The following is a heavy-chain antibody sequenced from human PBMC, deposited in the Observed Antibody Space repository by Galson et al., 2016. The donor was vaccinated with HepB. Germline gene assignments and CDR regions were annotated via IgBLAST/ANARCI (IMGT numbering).Heavy chain of an antibody. D-gene: IGHD2-15*01. CDR3: VQGPRNVDVGVAATPIQIDAFDI. J-gene: IGHJ3*02. Sequence: SETLSLTCAVHGGSFRGFYWTWIRQSPGKGLEWIGEMDHSGRSNYNPSLKSRVTILVETSKNQFSLKMNSVTAADTALYYCVQGPRNVDVGVAATPIQIDAFDIWAQGTMFIVSS. CDR2: MDHSGRS. CDR1: GGSFRGFY. V-gene: IGHV4-34*01.